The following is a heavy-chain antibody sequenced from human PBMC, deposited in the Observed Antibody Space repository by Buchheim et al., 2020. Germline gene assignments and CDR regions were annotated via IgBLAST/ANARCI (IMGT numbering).Heavy chain of an antibody. Sequence: EVQLVESGGGLVQPGGSLRLSCAASGFTFSHYSMNWVRQAPGKGLEWVSFLSGTTSTKYYADSVKGRFTISRDNAKNSLHLQMDRLRAEDTAVYYCAREQTVIVPAPAAMAPYYYYYGMDVWGQGT. D-gene: IGHD2-2*01. CDR1: GFTFSHYS. CDR3: AREQTVIVPAPAAMAPYYYYYGMDV. CDR2: LSGTTSTK. J-gene: IGHJ6*02. V-gene: IGHV3-48*01.